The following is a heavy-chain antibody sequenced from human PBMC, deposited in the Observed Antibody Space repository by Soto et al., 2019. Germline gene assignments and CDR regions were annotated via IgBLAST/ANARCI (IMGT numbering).Heavy chain of an antibody. CDR3: ARDSLPRSGYYGRDG. V-gene: IGHV3-11*01. J-gene: IGHJ6*02. D-gene: IGHD2-15*01. CDR1: GFTFRDYY. Sequence: GGSLRLSCPASGFTFRDYYMSWIRQAPGKGLEWVSYISSSVSTIYYADSVKGRFTIARGNAKDSLYLQMNSLRAEDTAVYYCARDSLPRSGYYGRDGWGQGTTVAVAS. CDR2: ISSSVSTI.